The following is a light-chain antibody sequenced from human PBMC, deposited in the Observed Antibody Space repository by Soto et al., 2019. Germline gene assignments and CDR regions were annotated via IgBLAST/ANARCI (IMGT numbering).Light chain of an antibody. CDR2: DAS. CDR3: QQSSNWPPYT. CDR1: QSVSSY. Sequence: EIVLTQSPATLSLSPGERATLSCRASQSVSSYLAWYQQKPGQAPRLLIYDASNRATGIPARFSGSGSGTDFTLTIISLEPEDFAVYYCQQSSNWPPYTFGQGTKLEIK. V-gene: IGKV3-11*01. J-gene: IGKJ2*01.